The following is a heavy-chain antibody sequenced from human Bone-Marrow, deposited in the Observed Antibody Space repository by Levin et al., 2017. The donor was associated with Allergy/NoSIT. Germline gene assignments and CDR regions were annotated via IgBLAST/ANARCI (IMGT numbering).Heavy chain of an antibody. CDR1: GGSFSGYY. V-gene: IGHV4-34*01. Sequence: SQTLSLTCAVYGGSFSGYYWSWIRQPPGKGLEWIGEINHSGSTNYNPSLKSRVTISVDTSKNQFSLKLSSVTAADTAVYYCARGGLYGLNYWGQGTLVTVSS. D-gene: IGHD3-10*01. J-gene: IGHJ4*02. CDR3: ARGGLYGLNY. CDR2: INHSGST.